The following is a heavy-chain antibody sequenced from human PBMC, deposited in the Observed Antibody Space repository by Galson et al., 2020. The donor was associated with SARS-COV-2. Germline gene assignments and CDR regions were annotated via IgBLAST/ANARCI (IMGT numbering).Heavy chain of an antibody. CDR3: ARVLLHIYGMDV. D-gene: IGHD2-15*01. V-gene: IGHV3-33*01. CDR2: IWYDGSNK. CDR1: GFTFSSYG. J-gene: IGHJ6*02. Sequence: GGSLRLSCAASGFTFSSYGMHWVRQAPGKGLEWVAVIWYDGSNKYYADSVKGRFTISRDNSKNTLYLQMNSLRAEDTAVYYCARVLLHIYGMDVWGQGTTVTVSS.